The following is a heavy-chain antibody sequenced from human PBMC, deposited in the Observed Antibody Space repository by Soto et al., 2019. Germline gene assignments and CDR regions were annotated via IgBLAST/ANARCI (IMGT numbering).Heavy chain of an antibody. V-gene: IGHV1-3*04. J-gene: IGHJ4*02. Sequence: QVQLVQSGAEVRKPGASVRLSCEASGYTFTDYAIHWVRQAPGQRPEWMGWIVTGAGSTKYLQNFQGRVPFTKDASSDTASMELSSLTSEETAVYGCAAIDLRDYWGQGTLVTVSS. CDR3: AAIDLRDY. CDR2: IVTGAGST. CDR1: GYTFTDYA. D-gene: IGHD4-17*01.